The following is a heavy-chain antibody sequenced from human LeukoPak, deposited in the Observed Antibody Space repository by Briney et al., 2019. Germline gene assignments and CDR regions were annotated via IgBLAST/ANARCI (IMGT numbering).Heavy chain of an antibody. D-gene: IGHD3-10*01. Sequence: ASVKVSCKASGGTFSSYAINWVRQATGQGLEWMGWMNPNSGNTGYAQKFQGRVTMTRNTSISTAYMELSSLRSEDTAVYYCARTAWFGELFGYYGMDVWGQGTTVTVSS. CDR3: ARTAWFGELFGYYGMDV. J-gene: IGHJ6*02. V-gene: IGHV1-8*02. CDR1: GGTFSSYA. CDR2: MNPNSGNT.